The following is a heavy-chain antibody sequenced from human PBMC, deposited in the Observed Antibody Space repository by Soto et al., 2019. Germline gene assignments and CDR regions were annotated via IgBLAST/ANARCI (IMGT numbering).Heavy chain of an antibody. V-gene: IGHV3-48*01. CDR2: ISSSSSTI. Sequence: GGSLRLSCAASGFTFSSYSMNWVRQAPGKGLEWVSYISSSSSTIYYADSVKGRFTISRDNAKNSLYLQMNSLRAEDTAVYYCAITTGYSSGWYVYWGQGTLVTVSS. CDR3: AITTGYSSGWYVY. D-gene: IGHD6-19*01. J-gene: IGHJ4*02. CDR1: GFTFSSYS.